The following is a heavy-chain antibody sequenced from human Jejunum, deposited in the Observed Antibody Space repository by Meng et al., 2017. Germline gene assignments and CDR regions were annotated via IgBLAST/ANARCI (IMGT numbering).Heavy chain of an antibody. V-gene: IGHV4-59*01. CDR1: GASIRSYY. D-gene: IGHD6-13*01. Sequence: SETLSLTCTVSGASIRSYYWSWIRQTPGKGLEWIAYIHTSGTTNYNPSLKSRVTISVDTSTNQFSLKLTSVTAADTAVYYCARDRIAAAGTNLDIWGQGAMVTV. CDR3: ARDRIAAAGTNLDI. J-gene: IGHJ3*02. CDR2: IHTSGTT.